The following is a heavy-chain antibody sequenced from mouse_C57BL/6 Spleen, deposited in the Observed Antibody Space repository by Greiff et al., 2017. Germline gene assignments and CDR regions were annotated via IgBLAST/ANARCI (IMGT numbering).Heavy chain of an antibody. CDR1: GYTFTNYW. D-gene: IGHD2-1*01. CDR2: IYPGGGYT. CDR3: ARWDYGNYEDYAMDY. J-gene: IGHJ4*01. Sequence: QVQLQQSGAELVRPGTSVKMSCKASGYTFTNYWIGWAKQRPGHGLEWIGDIYPGGGYTNYNEKFKGQATLTADKSSSTAYMQFSSLTSEDSAIYYCARWDYGNYEDYAMDYWGQGTSVTVSS. V-gene: IGHV1-63*01.